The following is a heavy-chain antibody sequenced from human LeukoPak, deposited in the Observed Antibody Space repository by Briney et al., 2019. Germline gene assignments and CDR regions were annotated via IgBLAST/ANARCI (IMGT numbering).Heavy chain of an antibody. J-gene: IGHJ3*02. V-gene: IGHV4-39*01. CDR1: GGSISSSSYY. CDR3: ARLSVTTNAFDI. CDR2: IYFSGST. D-gene: IGHD4-17*01. Sequence: PSETLSLTCTVSGGSISSSSYYWGWICQPPGKGLEWIASIYFSGSTCYNPSLKSRVTISVDTSKNQLSLKLTSVTAADTAVYYCARLSVTTNAFDIWAQGTKVTVSS.